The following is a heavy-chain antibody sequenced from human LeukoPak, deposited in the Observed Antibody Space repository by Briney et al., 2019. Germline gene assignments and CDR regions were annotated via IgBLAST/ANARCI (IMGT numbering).Heavy chain of an antibody. Sequence: QPGGSLRLSCAASGFTFSNYWIDWVRQAPGKGLVWVSRINPAGNYVNYADSVKGRFTISRDNAKNTVYLQMNRLRAEDTALFYCVRDWDHFDFDSWGQGTLVIVSS. D-gene: IGHD1-26*01. CDR3: VRDWDHFDFDS. CDR2: INPAGNYV. V-gene: IGHV3-74*01. J-gene: IGHJ5*01. CDR1: GFTFSNYW.